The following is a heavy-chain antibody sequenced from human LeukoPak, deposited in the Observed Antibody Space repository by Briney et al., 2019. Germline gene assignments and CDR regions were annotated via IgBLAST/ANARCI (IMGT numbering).Heavy chain of an antibody. J-gene: IGHJ4*02. Sequence: SETLSLTCAVYGGSFSGYYWSWIRQPPGKGLEWMGEINHSGSTNYNPPLKSRVTISVDTSKNQFSLKLSSVTAADTAVYYCASDTSLVLNCSSTSCQEYYFDYWGQGTLVTVSS. CDR3: ASDTSLVLNCSSTSCQEYYFDY. CDR1: GGSFSGYY. CDR2: INHSGST. D-gene: IGHD2-2*01. V-gene: IGHV4-34*01.